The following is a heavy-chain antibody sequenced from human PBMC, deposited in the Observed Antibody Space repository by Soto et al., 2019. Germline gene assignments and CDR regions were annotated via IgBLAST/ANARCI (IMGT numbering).Heavy chain of an antibody. CDR2: ISSSSSYI. Sequence: EVQLVESGGGLVKPGGSLRLSCAASGFTFSSYSMNWVRQAPGKGLEWVSSISSSSSYIYYADSVKGRFTISRDNAKNSLYLQMNSLRAEDTAVYYCARDEVVAVVAATRPYYYYGMDVWGQGTTVTVSS. V-gene: IGHV3-21*01. D-gene: IGHD2-15*01. J-gene: IGHJ6*02. CDR3: ARDEVVAVVAATRPYYYYGMDV. CDR1: GFTFSSYS.